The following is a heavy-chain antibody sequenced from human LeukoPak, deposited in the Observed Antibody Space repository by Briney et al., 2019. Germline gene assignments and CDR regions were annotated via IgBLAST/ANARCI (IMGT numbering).Heavy chain of an antibody. Sequence: ASEKVSCKASGDTFTDYYMHWLRQAPGQGLEWMGWISLSSGGTYYTQKFQDRVTMTRDTSLSTAYMELSRLRSDDTAVYYCARGLTVLRFLEWLVFGYWGQGTLVTVSS. D-gene: IGHD3-3*01. CDR1: GDTFTDYY. V-gene: IGHV1-2*02. J-gene: IGHJ4*02. CDR2: ISLSSGGT. CDR3: ARGLTVLRFLEWLVFGY.